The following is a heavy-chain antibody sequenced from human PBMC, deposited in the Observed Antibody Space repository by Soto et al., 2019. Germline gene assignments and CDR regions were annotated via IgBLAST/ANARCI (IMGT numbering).Heavy chain of an antibody. Sequence: QVQLQQWGAGLLKPSETLSLTCAVYGGFVSSGSYYWSWIRQPPGKGLEWIGEMSHSGGTHFNPSLTSRVTITVGTSKNQFSLKMGSVTAADTALYYCARVERGTATTVVDAFDIWGPGTMVTVSS. V-gene: IGHV4-34*01. CDR3: ARVERGTATTVVDAFDI. D-gene: IGHD1-1*01. J-gene: IGHJ3*02. CDR2: MSHSGGT. CDR1: GGFVSSGSYY.